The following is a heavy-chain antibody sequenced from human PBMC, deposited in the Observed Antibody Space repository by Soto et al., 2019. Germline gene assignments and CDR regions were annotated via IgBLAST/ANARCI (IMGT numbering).Heavy chain of an antibody. CDR3: ARAGETGGYSGMAF. CDR1: GGTSRGYD. J-gene: IGHJ6*02. V-gene: IGHV4-59*01. D-gene: IGHD4-17*01. Sequence: PSVPLSLTYPVVGGTSRGYDWSLIRPPPGKGLEWIGYIYYSGSTNYNPSLKSRVTISVDTSKNQFSLKLSSVTAADTALYYCARAGETGGYSGMAFLGHGTKVTFSS. CDR2: IYYSGST.